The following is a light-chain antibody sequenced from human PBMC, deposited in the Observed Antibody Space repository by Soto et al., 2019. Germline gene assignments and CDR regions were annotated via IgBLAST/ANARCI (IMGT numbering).Light chain of an antibody. CDR2: GAS. Sequence: EIVLTQSPGTVSLSPGERATLSCRASQTVTNNYLAWYQQRPGRAPRLVIYGASSRATGIPDRFSGSGSGTDFTLTISRLEPEDFAVYYCQQYDSSYTFGQGNKVDIK. CDR3: QQYDSSYT. CDR1: QTVTNNY. V-gene: IGKV3-20*01. J-gene: IGKJ2*01.